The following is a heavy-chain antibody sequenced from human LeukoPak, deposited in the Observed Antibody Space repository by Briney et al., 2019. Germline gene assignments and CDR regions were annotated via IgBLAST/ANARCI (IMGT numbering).Heavy chain of an antibody. CDR3: AKDKASGDYGSGRGADY. CDR1: GFTFDDYA. J-gene: IGHJ4*02. D-gene: IGHD3-10*01. Sequence: PGGSLRLSCAASGFTFDDYAMHWVRQAPGKGLEWVSGISWNSGSIGYADSVKGRFTISRDNAKNSLYLQMNSLRAEDTALYYCAKDKASGDYGSGRGADYWGQGTLVTVSS. CDR2: ISWNSGSI. V-gene: IGHV3-9*01.